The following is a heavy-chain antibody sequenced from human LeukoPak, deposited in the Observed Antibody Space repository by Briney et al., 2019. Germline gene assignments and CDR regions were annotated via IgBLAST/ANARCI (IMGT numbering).Heavy chain of an antibody. CDR3: AKSGITRFDY. Sequence: GGSLRLSCAASGFTFSSYSMNWVRQAPGKGLEWVSYISSSSSTIYYADSVKGRFTISRDDSKNTLYLQMNSLRGEDTGVYYCAKSGITRFDYWGQGTLLTVPS. V-gene: IGHV3-48*01. CDR1: GFTFSSYS. J-gene: IGHJ4*02. CDR2: ISSSSSTI. D-gene: IGHD1-14*01.